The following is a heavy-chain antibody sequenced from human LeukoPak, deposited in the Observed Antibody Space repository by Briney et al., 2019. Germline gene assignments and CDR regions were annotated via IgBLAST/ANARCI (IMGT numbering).Heavy chain of an antibody. CDR1: GGSFSGYY. CDR2: INHSGST. J-gene: IGHJ4*02. V-gene: IGHV4-34*01. Sequence: SETLSLTCAVYGGSFSGYYWSWIRQPPGKGLEWIGEINHSGSTNYNPSLKSRVTISVDTSKNQSSLKLGSVTAADTAVYYCAREAPGDYGSGPATQNGYYFDYWGQGTLVTVSS. CDR3: AREAPGDYGSGPATQNGYYFDY. D-gene: IGHD3-10*01.